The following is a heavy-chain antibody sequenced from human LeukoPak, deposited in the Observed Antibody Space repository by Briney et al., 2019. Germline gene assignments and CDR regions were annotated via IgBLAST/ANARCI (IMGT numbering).Heavy chain of an antibody. CDR2: IYYSGST. J-gene: IGHJ3*02. V-gene: IGHV4-39*07. D-gene: IGHD2-21*02. CDR1: GGSISSSSYY. CDR3: ARSVVVTAIPGDAFDI. Sequence: PSETLSLTCTVSGGSISSSSYYWGWIRQPPGKGLEWIGSIYYSGSTYYNPSLKSRVTISVDTSKNQFSLKLSSVTAADTAVYYCARSVVVTAIPGDAFDIWGQGTMVTVSS.